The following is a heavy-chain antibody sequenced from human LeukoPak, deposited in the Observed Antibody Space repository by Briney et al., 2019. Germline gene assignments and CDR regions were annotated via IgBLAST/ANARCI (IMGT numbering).Heavy chain of an antibody. Sequence: ASVKVSCKASGYTFTSYDINWVRQATGQGLEWMGWMNPNSGNTGYAQKFQGRGTITRNTSISTAYMELSSLRSEDTAVYYCARGRGYKRALDIWGQGTMVTVSS. CDR1: GYTFTSYD. J-gene: IGHJ3*02. CDR3: ARGRGYKRALDI. V-gene: IGHV1-8*03. CDR2: MNPNSGNT. D-gene: IGHD5-24*01.